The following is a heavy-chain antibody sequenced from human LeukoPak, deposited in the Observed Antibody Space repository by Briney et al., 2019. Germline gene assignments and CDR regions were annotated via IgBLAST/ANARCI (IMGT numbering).Heavy chain of an antibody. CDR1: GFTFSSYW. CDR3: ATDYYDSSGYLNFDY. Sequence: GGSLRLSCAASGFTFSSYWMSWVRQAPGKGLEWVANIKQDGSEKYYVDSVKGRFTISRDNSKNTLYLQMNSLRAEDTAVYYCATDYYDSSGYLNFDYWGQGTLVTVSS. J-gene: IGHJ4*02. V-gene: IGHV3-7*03. CDR2: IKQDGSEK. D-gene: IGHD3-22*01.